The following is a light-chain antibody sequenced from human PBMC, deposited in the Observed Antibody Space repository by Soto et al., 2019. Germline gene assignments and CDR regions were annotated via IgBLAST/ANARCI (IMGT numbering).Light chain of an antibody. CDR3: QQYNYYSRT. CDR1: QSISSW. V-gene: IGKV1-5*03. J-gene: IGKJ1*01. Sequence: DIQMTQSPSTLSASVGDRVTITCRASQSISSWLAWYQQKPGKAPKLLIYKAASLESGVPSRFSGSGSGTEFTLTTSSLQPDDFATYYCQQYNYYSRTFGQGTKVEIK. CDR2: KAA.